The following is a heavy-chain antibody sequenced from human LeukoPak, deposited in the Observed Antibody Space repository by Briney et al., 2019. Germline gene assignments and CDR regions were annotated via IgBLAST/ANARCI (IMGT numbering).Heavy chain of an antibody. Sequence: PSETLSLTCTVSGGSISSGGYYWSWIRQHPGKGLEWIGDIYYSGSTYYNPSLKSRVTISVATSKNQFSLKLSSVTAADTAVYYCARGSRGPFDYWGQGTLVTVSS. V-gene: IGHV4-31*03. D-gene: IGHD3-10*01. J-gene: IGHJ4*02. CDR2: IYYSGST. CDR3: ARGSRGPFDY. CDR1: GGSISSGGYY.